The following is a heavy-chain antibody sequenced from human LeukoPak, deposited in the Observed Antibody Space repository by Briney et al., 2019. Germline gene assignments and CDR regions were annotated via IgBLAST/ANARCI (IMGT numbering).Heavy chain of an antibody. Sequence: SETLSLTCDVSGYSISSGYYWGWIRQPPGKGLEWIGSIYHSGSTYYNPSLKSRVTISVDTFKNQFSLKLSSVTAADTAMYYCARLKYSSSHFDYWGQGTLVTVSS. D-gene: IGHD6-6*01. V-gene: IGHV4-38-2*01. CDR3: ARLKYSSSHFDY. J-gene: IGHJ4*02. CDR1: GYSISSGYY. CDR2: IYHSGST.